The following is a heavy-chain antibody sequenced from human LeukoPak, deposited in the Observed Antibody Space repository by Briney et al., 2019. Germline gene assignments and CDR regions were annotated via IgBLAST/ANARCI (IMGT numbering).Heavy chain of an antibody. V-gene: IGHV3-73*01. CDR2: IRSKPHNYAT. Sequence: GGSLRLSCAASGFTFSGSAMHWVRQASGKGLEWVGRIRSKPHNYATAYAASVKGRFTLSRDGSENTAFLQMNSLRNEDTAVYYCTPVVGDMVFTNAYWGQGTLVTVSS. CDR1: GFTFSGSA. J-gene: IGHJ4*02. CDR3: TPVVGDMVFTNAY. D-gene: IGHD5/OR15-5a*01.